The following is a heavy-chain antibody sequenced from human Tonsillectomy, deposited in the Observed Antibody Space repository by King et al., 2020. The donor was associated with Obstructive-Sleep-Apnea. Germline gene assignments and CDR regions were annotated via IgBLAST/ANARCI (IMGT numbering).Heavy chain of an antibody. V-gene: IGHV3-7*01. CDR3: VRGGYTYDY. D-gene: IGHD5-18*01. Sequence: QLVQSGGGLVQPGESLRLSCAVAGLTYSNYWMSWVRQAPGKGLEWVAKIKEDGSDKYYVDSVKGRFTISRDNAKNSLYLQMNSLRAEDTAMYYCVRGGYTYDYWGREPWSPSPQ. CDR1: GLTYSNYW. CDR2: IKEDGSDK. J-gene: IGHJ4*02.